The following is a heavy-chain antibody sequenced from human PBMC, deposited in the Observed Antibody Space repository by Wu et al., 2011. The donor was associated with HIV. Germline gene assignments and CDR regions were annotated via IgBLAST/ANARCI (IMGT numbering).Heavy chain of an antibody. CDR1: GYTFTTYD. V-gene: IGHV1-8*02. CDR3: ARGPRKMGYYYFGMDV. Sequence: SGYTFTTYDINWVRQALERLEWMGWMNPISGNTGYAQKFQGRVTLTRNNSISTAYMEVISLRSEDTAMYYCARGPRKMGYYYFGMDVWGQGTTGHRLL. J-gene: IGHJ6*02. CDR2: MNPISGNT. D-gene: IGHD3/OR15-3a*01.